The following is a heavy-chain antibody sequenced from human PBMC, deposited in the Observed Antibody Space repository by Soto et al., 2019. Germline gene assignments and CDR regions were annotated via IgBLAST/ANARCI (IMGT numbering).Heavy chain of an antibody. V-gene: IGHV3-23*01. J-gene: IGHJ4*02. CDR3: AKCPRTLRYFDWFPFDY. Sequence: GGSLRLSCAASGFTFSSYAMSWVRQAPGKGLEWVSAISGSGGSTYYADSVKGRFTISRDNSKNTLYLQMNSLRAEDTAVYYCAKCPRTLRYFDWFPFDYWGQGTLVTAPQ. CDR2: ISGSGGST. D-gene: IGHD3-9*01. CDR1: GFTFSSYA.